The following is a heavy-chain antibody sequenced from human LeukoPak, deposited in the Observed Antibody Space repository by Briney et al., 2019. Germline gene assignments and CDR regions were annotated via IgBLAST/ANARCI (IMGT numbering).Heavy chain of an antibody. V-gene: IGHV3-23*01. CDR1: GFTFSSYA. D-gene: IGHD1-26*01. CDR3: AKDRSGELPEMGDY. J-gene: IGHJ4*02. CDR2: ISGSGGST. Sequence: GGSLRLSSAASGFTFSSYAMSWVRQAPGKGLEWVSAISGSGGSTYYADSVKGRFTISRDNSKNTLYLQMNSLRAEDTAVYYCAKDRSGELPEMGDYWGQGTLVTVSS.